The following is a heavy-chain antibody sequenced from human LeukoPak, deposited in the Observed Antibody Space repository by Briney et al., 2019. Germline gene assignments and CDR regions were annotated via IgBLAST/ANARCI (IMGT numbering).Heavy chain of an antibody. V-gene: IGHV3-30*18. CDR2: ISYDGSNK. D-gene: IGHD2-2*01. CDR1: GFTFSSYG. Sequence: GGSLRLSCAASGFTFSSYGMHWARQAPGKGLEWVAVISYDGSNKYHADSVKGRFTISRDNSKNTLYLQMNSLRAEDTAVYYCAKFGYCSSTSCYDAFDIWGQGTMVTVSS. J-gene: IGHJ3*02. CDR3: AKFGYCSSTSCYDAFDI.